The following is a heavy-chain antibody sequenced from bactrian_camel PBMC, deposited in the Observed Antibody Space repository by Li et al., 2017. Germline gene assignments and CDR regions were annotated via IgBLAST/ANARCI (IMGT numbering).Heavy chain of an antibody. CDR3: AKSVVPGD. J-gene: IGHJ4*01. CDR1: GLTFADYS. D-gene: IGHD3*01. V-gene: IGHV3S63*01. Sequence: VQLVESGGRSVEAGGSLTLSCRVSGLTFADYSFGWFRQGPGKEREGVAQITTGYVSGGTPFYFDSVKGRFTISRDNAKNTLYLQLNSLKTEDTAMYYCAKSVVPGDWGQGTQVTVS. CDR2: ITTGYVSGGTP.